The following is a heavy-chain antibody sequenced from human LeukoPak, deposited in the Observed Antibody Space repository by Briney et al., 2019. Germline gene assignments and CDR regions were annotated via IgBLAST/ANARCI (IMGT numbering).Heavy chain of an antibody. Sequence: KASETLSLTCTVSGGSISSYYWSWIRQPAGEGLEWIGRVHTSGSTNYNPSLKSRVTMSIDTSKNQFSLNLSSVTAADTAVYYCARAVGSSYCSGGSCYSCRFDPWGQGTQVTVSS. D-gene: IGHD2-15*01. V-gene: IGHV4-4*07. CDR2: VHTSGST. J-gene: IGHJ5*02. CDR3: ARAVGSSYCSGGSCYSCRFDP. CDR1: GGSISSYY.